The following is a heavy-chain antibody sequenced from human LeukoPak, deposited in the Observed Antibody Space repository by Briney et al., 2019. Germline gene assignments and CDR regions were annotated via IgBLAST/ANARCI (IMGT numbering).Heavy chain of an antibody. Sequence: GGSLRLSCAASGFTFSSYGMHWVRQAPGKGLEWVAVIWYDGSNKYYADSVKGRFTISRDSSKNTLYLQMNSLRAEDTAVYYCARDPSGYSSGWFPRLKYYFDYWGQGTLVTVSS. CDR2: IWYDGSNK. V-gene: IGHV3-33*01. CDR3: ARDPSGYSSGWFPRLKYYFDY. D-gene: IGHD6-19*01. J-gene: IGHJ4*02. CDR1: GFTFSSYG.